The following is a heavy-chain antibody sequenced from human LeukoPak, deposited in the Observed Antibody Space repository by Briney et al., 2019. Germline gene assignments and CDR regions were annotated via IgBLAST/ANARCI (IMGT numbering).Heavy chain of an antibody. CDR3: AKDFSGNEIYELDY. CDR1: GFTFSSYG. Sequence: GGSLRLSCAASGFTFSSYGMHWVRQAPGKGLVWVSAISGSGGSTYYADSVKGRFTISRDNSKNTLYLQMNSLRAEDTAVYYCAKDFSGNEIYELDYWGQGTLVTVSS. CDR2: ISGSGGST. V-gene: IGHV3-23*01. J-gene: IGHJ4*02. D-gene: IGHD4-23*01.